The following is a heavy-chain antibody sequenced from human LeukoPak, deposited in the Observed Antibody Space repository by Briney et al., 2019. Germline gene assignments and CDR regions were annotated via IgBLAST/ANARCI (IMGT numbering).Heavy chain of an antibody. J-gene: IGHJ2*01. CDR2: IYYSGST. Sequence: SETLSLTCTVSGGSISSYYWSWIRQPPGKGLEWIGYIYYSGSTNYNPSLKSRVTISVDTSKNQFSLKLSSVTAADTAVYYWARKGQWLALWYFDLWGRGTLVTVSS. D-gene: IGHD6-19*01. CDR3: ARKGQWLALWYFDL. V-gene: IGHV4-59*01. CDR1: GGSISSYY.